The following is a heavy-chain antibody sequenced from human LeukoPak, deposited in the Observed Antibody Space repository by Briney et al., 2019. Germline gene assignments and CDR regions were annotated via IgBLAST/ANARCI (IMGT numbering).Heavy chain of an antibody. J-gene: IGHJ4*02. CDR2: ISYDGSNK. D-gene: IGHD3-16*02. CDR3: AKDHVWGSYRRPPLDY. V-gene: IGHV3-30*04. Sequence: GGSLRLSCAASGFTFSSYAMHWVRQAPGKGLEWVAVISYDGSNKYYADSVKGRFTISRDNSKNTLYLQMNSLRAEDTAVYYCAKDHVWGSYRRPPLDYWGQGTLVTVSS. CDR1: GFTFSSYA.